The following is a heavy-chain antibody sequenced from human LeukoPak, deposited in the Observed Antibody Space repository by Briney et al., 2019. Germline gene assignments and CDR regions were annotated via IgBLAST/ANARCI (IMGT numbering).Heavy chain of an antibody. CDR2: ISYDGTKT. V-gene: IGHV3-30*04. CDR1: GFTFSSSN. Sequence: GGSLRLSCAPSGFTFSSSNMHWVRQSPGRGLEWVALISYDGTKTYYGESVKGRFTISRDNSKNTLYLQMNSLRAEDTAVYYCAKGGAIDYYYYGMDVWGQGTTVTVSS. J-gene: IGHJ6*02. D-gene: IGHD3-16*02. CDR3: AKGGAIDYYYYGMDV.